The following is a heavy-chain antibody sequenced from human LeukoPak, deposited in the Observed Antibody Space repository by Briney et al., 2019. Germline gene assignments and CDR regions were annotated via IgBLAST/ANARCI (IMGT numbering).Heavy chain of an antibody. CDR3: ARDGRIAVAGFYYYYGMDV. Sequence: SETLSLTCTVSGGSISTYYWSWIRQPPGKGLEWIGYIYYGGSTNYNPSLKSRVTISVDTSKNQFSLKLGSVTAADTAMYYCARDGRIAVAGFYYYYGMDVWGQGTTVTVSS. CDR1: GGSISTYY. D-gene: IGHD6-19*01. V-gene: IGHV4-59*01. J-gene: IGHJ6*02. CDR2: IYYGGST.